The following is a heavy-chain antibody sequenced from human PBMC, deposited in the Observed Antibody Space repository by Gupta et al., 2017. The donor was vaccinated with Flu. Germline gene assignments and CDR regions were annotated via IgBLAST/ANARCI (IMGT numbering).Heavy chain of an antibody. CDR1: GYSFTTYW. V-gene: IGHV5-51*03. CDR2: IYPGDSDT. Sequence: EVQLVQSGAEVKKPGESLKISCQVSGYSFTTYWIGWVRQMPGKGLEWMGIIYPGDSDTRYSPSFQGQVTISVDKSISTTYLQWSSLRASDTATYYCARPPGYCSGDHCRDFYDMDVWGQGTTVTVSS. CDR3: ARPPGYCSGDHCRDFYDMDV. J-gene: IGHJ6*02. D-gene: IGHD2-15*01.